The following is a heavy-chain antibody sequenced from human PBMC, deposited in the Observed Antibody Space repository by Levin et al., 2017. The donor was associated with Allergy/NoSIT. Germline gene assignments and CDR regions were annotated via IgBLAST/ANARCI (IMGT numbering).Heavy chain of an antibody. CDR3: ASYLGRRGGIDY. CDR2: IYMAGST. CDR1: GFTFSDYY. Sequence: GGSLRLSCAASGFTFSDYYMTWVRQFPGKGLEWVSLIYMAGSTYYADSVKGRFTISRDNSKNMVYLQMNDLRAEDTAIYYCASYLGRRGGIDYWGQGALVTVSS. D-gene: IGHD2-15*01. V-gene: IGHV3-53*01. J-gene: IGHJ4*02.